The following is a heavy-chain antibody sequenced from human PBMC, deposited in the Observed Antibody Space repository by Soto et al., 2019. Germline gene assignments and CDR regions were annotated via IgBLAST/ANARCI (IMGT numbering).Heavy chain of an antibody. J-gene: IGHJ6*02. D-gene: IGHD3-16*01. V-gene: IGHV3-23*01. CDR1: GFAFSACA. CDR2: ISASGETT. Sequence: EVQLLESGGGLVQPGGSLRLSCAASGFAFSACAMNWVRQAPGKGLEWVSAISASGETTFYADSLKGRFTISRDNSQNTVYMQINDVRAEDTAVYYCAQGGFWVHSGLDVWGQGTTVSVSS. CDR3: AQGGFWVHSGLDV.